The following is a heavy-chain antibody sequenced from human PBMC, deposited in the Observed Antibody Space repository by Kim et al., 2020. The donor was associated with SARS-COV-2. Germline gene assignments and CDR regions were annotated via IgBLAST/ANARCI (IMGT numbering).Heavy chain of an antibody. Sequence: YYADSVKGRFTISRDNSKNSLYLQMNTLRGEDSALYYCARASPDYYYAMDVWGQGTTVTVSS. J-gene: IGHJ6*02. D-gene: IGHD6-6*01. CDR3: ARASPDYYYAMDV. V-gene: IGHV3-43D*03.